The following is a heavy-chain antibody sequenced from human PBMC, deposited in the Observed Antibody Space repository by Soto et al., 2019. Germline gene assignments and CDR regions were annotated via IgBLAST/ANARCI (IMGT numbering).Heavy chain of an antibody. CDR3: ARVLRGITMIGDY. CDR1: GGSISSGGYY. J-gene: IGHJ4*02. CDR2: IYYSGST. Sequence: SETLSLTCTVSGGSISSGGYYWSWIRQHPGKGLEWIGYIYYSGSTYYNPSLKSRVTISVDTSKNQFSLKLSSVTAADTAVYYCARVLRGITMIGDYWGQGTLVTVSS. D-gene: IGHD3-22*01. V-gene: IGHV4-31*03.